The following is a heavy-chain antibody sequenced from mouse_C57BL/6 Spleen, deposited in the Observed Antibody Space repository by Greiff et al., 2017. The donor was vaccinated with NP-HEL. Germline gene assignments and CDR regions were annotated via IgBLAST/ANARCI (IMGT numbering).Heavy chain of an antibody. Sequence: VQLQQSGPELVKPGASVKISRKASGYAFSSSWMNWVKQRPGKGLEWIGRIYPGDGDTNYNGKFKGKATLTADKSSSTAYMQLSSLTSEDSAVYFCARGVYYGSSRDYFDYWGQGTTLTVSS. CDR2: IYPGDGDT. D-gene: IGHD1-1*01. CDR1: GYAFSSSW. CDR3: ARGVYYGSSRDYFDY. J-gene: IGHJ2*01. V-gene: IGHV1-82*01.